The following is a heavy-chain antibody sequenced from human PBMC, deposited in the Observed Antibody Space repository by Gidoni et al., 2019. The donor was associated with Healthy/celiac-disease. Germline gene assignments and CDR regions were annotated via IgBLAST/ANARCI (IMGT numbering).Heavy chain of an antibody. V-gene: IGHV4-34*01. CDR2: INHSGST. CDR3: RGYCTNGVCYRGTMDV. Sequence: QVQLQQWGAGLLKPSETLSLTCAVYGGSFSGYYWSWIRQPPGKGLEWIGEINHSGSTNYNPSLKSRVTISVDTSKNQFSLKLSSVTAADTAVYYCRGYCTNGVCYRGTMDVWGQGTTVTVSS. D-gene: IGHD2-8*01. CDR1: GGSFSGYY. J-gene: IGHJ6*02.